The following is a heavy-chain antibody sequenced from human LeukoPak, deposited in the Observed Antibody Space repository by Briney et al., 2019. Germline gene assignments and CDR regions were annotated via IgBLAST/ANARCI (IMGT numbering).Heavy chain of an antibody. CDR2: ISAYNGNT. CDR1: GYTFTSYG. J-gene: IGHJ4*02. CDR3: ARRWDYYNTDDC. D-gene: IGHD3-22*01. Sequence: ASVKVSCKASGYTFTSYGISWVRQAPGQGLEWMGWISAYNGNTNYAQKLQGRVTMTTDTSTSTAYMELRSLRSDDTAVYYCARRWDYYNTDDCWGQGVLVTVSS. V-gene: IGHV1-18*01.